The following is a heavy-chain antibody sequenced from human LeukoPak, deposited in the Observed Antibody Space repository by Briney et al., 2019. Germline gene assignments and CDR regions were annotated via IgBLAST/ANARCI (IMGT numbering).Heavy chain of an antibody. CDR1: GGSISNYY. Sequence: SETLSLTCTISGGSISNYYWNWIRQPPGEGLEWVGYIFYTGGTNYNPSLESRVAISEDTSKNQISLKLSSVTTADTAMYYCARTDDAFHIWGHGTTVTVSS. CDR2: IFYTGGT. D-gene: IGHD2-21*02. J-gene: IGHJ3*02. V-gene: IGHV4-59*01. CDR3: ARTDDAFHI.